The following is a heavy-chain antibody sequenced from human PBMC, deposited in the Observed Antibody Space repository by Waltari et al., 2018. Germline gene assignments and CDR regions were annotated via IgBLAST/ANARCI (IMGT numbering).Heavy chain of an antibody. CDR2: VFASGST. J-gene: IGHJ4*02. Sequence: VTGDAIGLYRWTWIRQSAVQGLEWIGRVFASGSTNFNPSLRGRVTMSVDKSKIQFSLEMTSMTAADTATYYCAREGIADRDSIFDVWGQGILVTVSS. D-gene: IGHD6-13*01. CDR1: GDAIGLYR. CDR3: AREGIADRDSIFDV. V-gene: IGHV4-4*07.